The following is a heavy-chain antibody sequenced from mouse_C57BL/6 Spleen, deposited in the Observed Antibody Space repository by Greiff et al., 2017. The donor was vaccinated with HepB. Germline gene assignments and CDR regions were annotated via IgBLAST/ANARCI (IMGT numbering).Heavy chain of an antibody. CDR1: GYTFTSYW. D-gene: IGHD5-1*01. CDR3: ARLGSNYLDY. Sequence: QVQLQQSGAELVMPGASVKLSCKASGYTFTSYWMHWVKQRPGQGLEWIGEIDPSDSYTNYNQKFKGKSTLTVDKSSSTAYMQLSSLTSEDSAVYYCARLGSNYLDYWGQGTTLTVSS. J-gene: IGHJ2*01. V-gene: IGHV1-69*01. CDR2: IDPSDSYT.